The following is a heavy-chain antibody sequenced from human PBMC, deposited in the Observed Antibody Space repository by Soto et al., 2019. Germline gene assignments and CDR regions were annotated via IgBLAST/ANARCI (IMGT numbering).Heavy chain of an antibody. Sequence: QVQLVQSGAEVKKPGASVKVSCKASGYTFTSYDINWVRQATGQGLEWMGWMNPNSGNTGYAQKFQGRVTMTRNTYMSTDYMELGGLRSEDTAVYRCAGEGVRGMDVWGQGTTVTVSS. D-gene: IGHD3-16*01. CDR3: AGEGVRGMDV. V-gene: IGHV1-8*01. CDR1: GYTFTSYD. J-gene: IGHJ6*02. CDR2: MNPNSGNT.